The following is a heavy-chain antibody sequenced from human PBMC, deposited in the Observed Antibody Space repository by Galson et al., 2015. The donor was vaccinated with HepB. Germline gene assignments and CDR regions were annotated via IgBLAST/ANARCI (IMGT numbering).Heavy chain of an antibody. V-gene: IGHV1-24*01. CDR2: FDPEDGAT. CDR1: GYTLTELS. Sequence: SVKVSCKVSGYTLTELSMHWVRQAPGKGLEWMGGFDPEDGATIYAQKFQGRVTMTEDTSTDTAYMELSSLRSEDTAVYYCATEPAPYSSGWNWFDPWGQGTLVTVSS. CDR3: ATEPAPYSSGWNWFDP. D-gene: IGHD6-19*01. J-gene: IGHJ5*02.